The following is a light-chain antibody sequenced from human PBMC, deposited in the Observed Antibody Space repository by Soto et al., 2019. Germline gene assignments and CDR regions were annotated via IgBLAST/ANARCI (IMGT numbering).Light chain of an antibody. CDR2: AAS. J-gene: IGKJ1*01. Sequence: EIVMTQSPATLSVSPGERATLSCRASQSVSSNLAWYQQKPGQAPRLLIYAASSRATGIPDRFSGGGSGTDFTLTISRLEPEDFAVYYCQQCGSSPWTFGQGTRWIS. CDR1: QSVSSN. V-gene: IGKV3-20*01. CDR3: QQCGSSPWT.